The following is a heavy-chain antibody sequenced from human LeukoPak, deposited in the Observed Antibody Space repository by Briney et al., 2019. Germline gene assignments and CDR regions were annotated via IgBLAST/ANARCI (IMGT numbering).Heavy chain of an antibody. CDR2: INPSGGST. CDR1: GYTFTSYY. CDR3: ARVVVRDANNYKDY. J-gene: IGHJ4*02. D-gene: IGHD5-24*01. Sequence: ASVKVSCKASGYTFTSYYMHWVRQAPGQGLEWMGIINPSGGSTSYAQKFQGRVTMTRDTSVSTAYLDLSRLRSDDTAVYYCARVVVRDANNYKDYWGQGTLVTVSS. V-gene: IGHV1-46*01.